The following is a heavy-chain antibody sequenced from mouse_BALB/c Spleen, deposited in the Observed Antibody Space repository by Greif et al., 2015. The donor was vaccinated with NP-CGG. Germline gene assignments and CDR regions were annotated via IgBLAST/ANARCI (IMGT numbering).Heavy chain of an antibody. Sequence: VQLQESGAELAKPGASVKMSCKASGYTFTSYWMHWVKQRPGQGLEWIGYINPSTGYTEYNQKFKDKATLTADKSSSTAYMQLSSLTSEDSAVYYCAREYRHAMDYWGQGTSVTVSS. CDR2: INPSTGYT. V-gene: IGHV1-7*01. CDR3: AREYRHAMDY. D-gene: IGHD2-14*01. J-gene: IGHJ4*01. CDR1: GYTFTSYW.